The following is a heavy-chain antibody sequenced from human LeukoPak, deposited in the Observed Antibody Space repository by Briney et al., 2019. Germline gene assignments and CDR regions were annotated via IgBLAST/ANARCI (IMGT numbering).Heavy chain of an antibody. CDR1: GFTFSSYA. D-gene: IGHD6-19*01. CDR3: AKDLYLDSSGWYYFDY. J-gene: IGHJ4*02. Sequence: GGSLRLSCAASGFTFSSYAMSWVRQAPGKGLEWVSAISGSGGSTYYADSVKGRFTISRDNSKNTLYLQMNSLRAEDTAVYYCAKDLYLDSSGWYYFDYWGQGTLVTVSS. V-gene: IGHV3-23*01. CDR2: ISGSGGST.